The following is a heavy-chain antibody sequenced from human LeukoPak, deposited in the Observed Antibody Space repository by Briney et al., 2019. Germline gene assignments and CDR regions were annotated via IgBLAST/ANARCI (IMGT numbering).Heavy chain of an antibody. J-gene: IGHJ4*02. Sequence: PGGSLRLSCEASGFTFSSHGMHWVRQPPGKGLEWVAVIWNDGSDKYYGDSVKGRFTVSRDNSKNTLYLQMDSLRAEDTAVYYCARGCGGTPGCYIIDSWGQGTLVTVSS. CDR2: IWNDGSDK. CDR1: GFTFSSHG. V-gene: IGHV3-33*01. CDR3: ARGCGGTPGCYIIDS. D-gene: IGHD2-21*01.